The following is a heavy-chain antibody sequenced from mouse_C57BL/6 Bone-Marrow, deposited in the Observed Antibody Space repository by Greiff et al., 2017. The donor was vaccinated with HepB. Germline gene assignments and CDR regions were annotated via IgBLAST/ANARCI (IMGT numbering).Heavy chain of an antibody. V-gene: IGHV1-19*01. CDR1: GYTFTDYY. J-gene: IGHJ3*01. D-gene: IGHD1-1*01. CDR3: ARRYYGSSWAWFAY. Sequence: EVQLQQSGPVLVKPGASVKMSCKASGYTFTDYYMNWVKQSHGKSLEWIGVINPYNGGTSYNQKFKGKATLTVDKSSSTAYMELNSLTSEDSAVYYCARRYYGSSWAWFAYGGQGTLVTVSA. CDR2: INPYNGGT.